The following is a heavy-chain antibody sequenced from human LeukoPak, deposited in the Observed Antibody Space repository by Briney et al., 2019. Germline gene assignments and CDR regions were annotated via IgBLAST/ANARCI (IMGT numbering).Heavy chain of an antibody. J-gene: IGHJ3*02. CDR3: ARPRYSGYGWGAFDI. CDR2: IDPSDSYT. CDR1: GYSFTSYW. Sequence: GESLKISCKGSGYSFTSYWISWVRQMPGKGLEWMGRIDPSDSYTNYSPSFQGHVTISADKSISTAYLQWSSLKASDTAMYYWARPRYSGYGWGAFDIWGQGTMVTVSS. D-gene: IGHD5-12*01. V-gene: IGHV5-10-1*01.